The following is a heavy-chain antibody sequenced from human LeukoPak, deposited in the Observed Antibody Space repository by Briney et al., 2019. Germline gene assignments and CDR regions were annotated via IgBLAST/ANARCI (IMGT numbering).Heavy chain of an antibody. Sequence: ASVKVSCKASGYTFTSYGISWVRQAPGQGLEWMGWISAYNGNTSYAQKLQGRVTMTTDTSTSTAYMELRSLRSDDTAVYYCARDSCSSTSCYLGWFDPWGQGTLVTVSS. CDR1: GYTFTSYG. CDR2: ISAYNGNT. J-gene: IGHJ5*02. D-gene: IGHD2-2*01. V-gene: IGHV1-18*01. CDR3: ARDSCSSTSCYLGWFDP.